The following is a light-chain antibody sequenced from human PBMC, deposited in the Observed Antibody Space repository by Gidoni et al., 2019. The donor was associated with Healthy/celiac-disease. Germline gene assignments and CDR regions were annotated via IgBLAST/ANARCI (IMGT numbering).Light chain of an antibody. Sequence: DIQMTQSPSSLSASVGDRVTITCRASKSISSYLIWYQQKTGKAPKLLIYAASSLQSGVPSRFSGSGSGTDFTLTISSLQPEDFATYYCQQSYSTPQSYTFGQXTKLEIK. CDR1: KSISSY. CDR3: QQSYSTPQSYT. CDR2: AAS. V-gene: IGKV1-39*01. J-gene: IGKJ2*01.